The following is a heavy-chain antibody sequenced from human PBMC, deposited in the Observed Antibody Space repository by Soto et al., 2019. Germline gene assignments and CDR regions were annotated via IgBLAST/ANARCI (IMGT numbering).Heavy chain of an antibody. Sequence: ASVKVSCAASGFTFSSYSMNWVRQAPGKGLEWVSSISSSSSYIYYADSVKGRFTISRDNAKNSLYLQMNSLRAEDTAVYYCARDISDAILPRVSAYWGQGTLVTVSS. V-gene: IGHV3-21*01. CDR2: ISSSSSYI. J-gene: IGHJ4*02. CDR1: GFTFSSYS. CDR3: ARDISDAILPRVSAY. D-gene: IGHD2-8*01.